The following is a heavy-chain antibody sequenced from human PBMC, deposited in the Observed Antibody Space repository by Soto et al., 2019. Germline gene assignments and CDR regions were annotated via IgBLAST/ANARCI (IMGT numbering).Heavy chain of an antibody. V-gene: IGHV3-74*01. CDR3: VRGQVTFWKAVFDS. D-gene: IGHD3-3*01. CDR1: GFTLNSRW. J-gene: IGHJ4*02. Sequence: EVQLVESGGGLVQPGGSLRLSCVVSGFTLNSRWMHWVRQTPGKGLVWVSRIQPDGSTTNYADSVKGRFTISRDNAKNTLYLHMNSLRPLDTAMYYFVRGQVTFWKAVFDSWGKGTLVTVCS. CDR2: IQPDGSTT.